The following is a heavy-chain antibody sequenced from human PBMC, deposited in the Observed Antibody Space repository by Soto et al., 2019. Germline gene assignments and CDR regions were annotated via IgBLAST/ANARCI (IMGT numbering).Heavy chain of an antibody. D-gene: IGHD2-21*02. Sequence: QVQLHQSGPGLLKPSQTLSLTCTVSGGSITSGDYYWSWIRQAPGKGLEWIGYIYYRGSTHYNLSLKSRVTISVDTSQNQFSLKLSSVTAADTAIYYCAGDKGLRDCMDVWGQVTTVTVSS. CDR2: IYYRGST. J-gene: IGHJ6*02. CDR3: AGDKGLRDCMDV. CDR1: GGSITSGDYY. V-gene: IGHV4-30-4*01.